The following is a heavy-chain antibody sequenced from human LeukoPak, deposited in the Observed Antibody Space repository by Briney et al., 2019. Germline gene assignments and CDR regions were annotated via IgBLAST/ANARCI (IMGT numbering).Heavy chain of an antibody. CDR2: FYSDDDT. D-gene: IGHD6-13*01. V-gene: IGHV3-53*01. CDR3: ARGITGAAAYDY. J-gene: IGHJ4*02. Sequence: GGSLRLSCAASGFTVSSNYMSWVRQAPGKGLEWVSVFYSDDDTYYADSVKGRFTISRGNSKNTLYLQMNSLRAEDTAVYYCARGITGAAAYDYWGQGALVTVSS. CDR1: GFTVSSNY.